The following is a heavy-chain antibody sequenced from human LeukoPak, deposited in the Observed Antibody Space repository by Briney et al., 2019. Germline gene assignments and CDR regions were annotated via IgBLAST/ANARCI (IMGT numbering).Heavy chain of an antibody. CDR2: IIPIFGTA. CDR3: ARGEDTYYYDSSGYYYDY. J-gene: IGHJ4*02. Sequence: APVKVSCKASGGTFSSYAISWVRQAPGQGLEWMGGIIPIFGTANYAQKFQGRVTITADESTSTAYMELSSLRSEDTAVYYCARGEDTYYYDSSGYYYDYWGQGTLVTVSS. D-gene: IGHD3-22*01. V-gene: IGHV1-69*13. CDR1: GGTFSSYA.